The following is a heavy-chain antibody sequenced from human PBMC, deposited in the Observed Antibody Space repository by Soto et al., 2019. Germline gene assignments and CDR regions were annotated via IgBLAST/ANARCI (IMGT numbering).Heavy chain of an antibody. CDR3: ARDRADYDFWSGYISDYYYYGTDV. Sequence: VKVSCKASGYTFIDYYIHWVRQAPGQGLEWLGWINPYSGDTEYGQNFQGRVTMTRDTSISSAYMELRRLTSDDTAVYYCARDRADYDFWSGYISDYYYYGTDVWGQGTTVTVSS. V-gene: IGHV1-2*02. CDR1: GYTFIDYY. D-gene: IGHD3-3*01. CDR2: INPYSGDT. J-gene: IGHJ6*02.